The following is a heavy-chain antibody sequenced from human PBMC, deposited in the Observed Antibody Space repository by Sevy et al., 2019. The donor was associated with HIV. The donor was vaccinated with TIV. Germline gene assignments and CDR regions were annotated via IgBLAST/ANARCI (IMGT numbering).Heavy chain of an antibody. CDR3: ARQMHYYDSAGYYHWDY. CDR2: IYYTGST. Sequence: SETLSLTCTVSGGSISSSNYYWGWIRQPPGKGLEWIANIYYTGSTYYNPSLKSRVTIFADTSKNQFSLKLSSVTAADTAVYYCARQMHYYDSAGYYHWDYWGQGTLFTVSS. V-gene: IGHV4-39*01. D-gene: IGHD3-22*01. CDR1: GGSISSSNYY. J-gene: IGHJ4*02.